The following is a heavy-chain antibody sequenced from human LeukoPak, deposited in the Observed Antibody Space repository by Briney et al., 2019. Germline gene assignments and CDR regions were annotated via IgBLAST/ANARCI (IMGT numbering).Heavy chain of an antibody. CDR3: ARIFRYQLVDYYALDV. CDR1: GFSFSDYA. Sequence: GGSLRLSWAASGFSFSDYAMDWVRQAPGKGLEWVSAISSNSAYIYYADSVKGRFTISRDNAKSSVSLQMNSLRDDDTAVYYCARIFRYQLVDYYALDVWGQGTTVTVSS. D-gene: IGHD2-2*01. J-gene: IGHJ6*02. V-gene: IGHV3-21*01. CDR2: ISSNSAYI.